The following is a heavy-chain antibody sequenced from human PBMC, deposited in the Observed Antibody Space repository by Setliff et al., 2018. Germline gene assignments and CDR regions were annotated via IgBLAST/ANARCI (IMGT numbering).Heavy chain of an antibody. CDR1: GASVTSFDYY. CDR3: ARIHCTTTSCFYFHY. Sequence: PSETLSLTCTVSGASVTSFDYYWSWIRQPPGKGLEYIGHISHGVSTSYSPSLKSRLSISADTSKNQFSLKLTSVTAADTAVYYCARIHCTTTSCFYFHYWGQGTVVTVSS. CDR2: ISHGVST. D-gene: IGHD2-2*01. V-gene: IGHV4-30-4*01. J-gene: IGHJ4*02.